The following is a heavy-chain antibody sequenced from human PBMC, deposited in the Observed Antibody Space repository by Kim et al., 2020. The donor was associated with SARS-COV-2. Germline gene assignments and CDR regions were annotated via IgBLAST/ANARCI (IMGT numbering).Heavy chain of an antibody. D-gene: IGHD6-19*01. CDR2: IYPGDSDT. V-gene: IGHV5-51*01. Sequence: GESLKISCKGSGYSFTSYWIGWVRQMPGKGLEWMGIIYPGDSDTRYSTSFQGQVTISADKSNRTAYLQWSNPKASDTAMYYCARLNGYSSGWYLVCWGQGTLVTVSS. J-gene: IGHJ4*02. CDR1: GYSFTSYW. CDR3: ARLNGYSSGWYLVC.